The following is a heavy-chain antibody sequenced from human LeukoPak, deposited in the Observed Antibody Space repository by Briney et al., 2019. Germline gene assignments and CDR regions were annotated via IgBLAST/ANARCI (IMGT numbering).Heavy chain of an antibody. Sequence: ASVKVSCKASRYTFTDYYLHWVRQAPGQGLEWMGWINPNSGGTNSAQTFQGRVTMTRDTSITTAYLDLSRLRSDDTAVYYCARIGYNHYFDYWGQGTLVTVSS. CDR2: INPNSGGT. CDR1: RYTFTDYY. J-gene: IGHJ4*02. D-gene: IGHD5-24*01. CDR3: ARIGYNHYFDY. V-gene: IGHV1-2*02.